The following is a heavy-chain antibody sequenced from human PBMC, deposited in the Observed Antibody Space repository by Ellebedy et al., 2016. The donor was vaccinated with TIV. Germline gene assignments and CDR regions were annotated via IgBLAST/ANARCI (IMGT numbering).Heavy chain of an antibody. D-gene: IGHD5-18*01. CDR2: IYYSGSTYYSGST. V-gene: IGHV4-31*03. CDR3: ARSIKVDTAMGYDAFDI. J-gene: IGHJ3*02. Sequence: MPSETLSLTCTVSGGSISSGGYYWSWIRQHPGKGLEWIGYIYYSGSTYYSGSTYYNPSLKSRVTISVDTSKNQFSLKLSSVTAADTAVYYCARSIKVDTAMGYDAFDIWGQGTMVTVSS. CDR1: GGSISSGGYY.